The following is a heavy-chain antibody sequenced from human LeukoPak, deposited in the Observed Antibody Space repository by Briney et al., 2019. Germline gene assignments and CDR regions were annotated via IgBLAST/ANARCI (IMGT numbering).Heavy chain of an antibody. CDR3: ARVRGSYYGTDRDAFDI. CDR2: INPNGDAT. J-gene: IGHJ3*02. Sequence: ASVKVFCKASGYTFTNSYMHWVRQAPGQGLEWMGIINPNGDATSYPQKFQGRLTMTSDTSTSTIYMELSSLRSEDTAVYYCARVRGSYYGTDRDAFDIWGQGTMVTVSS. D-gene: IGHD1-26*01. CDR1: GYTFTNSY. V-gene: IGHV1-46*01.